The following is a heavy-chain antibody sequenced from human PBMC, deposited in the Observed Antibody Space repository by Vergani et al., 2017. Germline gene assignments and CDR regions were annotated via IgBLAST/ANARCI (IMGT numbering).Heavy chain of an antibody. CDR1: GYTFTSYG. CDR3: ARDVSSGYYSYYYYYYMDV. Sequence: QVQLVQSGAEVKKPGASVKVSCKASGYTFTSYGISWVRQAPGQGLEWMGWISAYNGNTNYAQKLQGRVTITTDTSTSTAYMELRSLRSDDTAVYYCARDVSSGYYSYYYYYYMDVWGKGTTVTVSS. D-gene: IGHD3-22*01. V-gene: IGHV1-18*01. J-gene: IGHJ6*03. CDR2: ISAYNGNT.